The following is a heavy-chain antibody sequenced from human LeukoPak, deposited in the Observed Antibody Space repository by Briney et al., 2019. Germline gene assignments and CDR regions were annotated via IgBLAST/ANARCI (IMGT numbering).Heavy chain of an antibody. Sequence: GASVKVSCKASGYTFTNYAISWVRQAPGQGLEWMGWISAYNGNTDYAQRLQGRVTMTTDTSTSTVYMELRSLTSDDTAVYYCARGLDGGVDWPYWGQGTLVTVSS. CDR2: ISAYNGNT. CDR3: ARGLDGGVDWPY. D-gene: IGHD3/OR15-3a*01. V-gene: IGHV1-18*04. J-gene: IGHJ4*02. CDR1: GYTFTNYA.